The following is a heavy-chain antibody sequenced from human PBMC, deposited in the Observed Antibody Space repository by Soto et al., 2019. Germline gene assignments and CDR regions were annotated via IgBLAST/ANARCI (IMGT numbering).Heavy chain of an antibody. CDR2: INPNSGGT. V-gene: IGHV1-2*02. CDR1: GYTFTDYY. D-gene: IGHD2-8*01. CDR3: ARDFGSVLTNWFDP. J-gene: IGHJ5*02. Sequence: ASVKVSCKASGYTFTDYYINWVRQAPGQGFEWMGWINPNSGGTYYAQKFQGRVTMTRDTSISTAYMELSRLRSDDTAVYYCARDFGSVLTNWFDPWRQGTLVTVSS.